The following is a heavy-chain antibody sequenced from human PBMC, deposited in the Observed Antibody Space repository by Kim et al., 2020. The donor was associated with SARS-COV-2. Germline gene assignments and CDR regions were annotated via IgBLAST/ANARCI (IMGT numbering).Heavy chain of an antibody. CDR2: VYSSGST. J-gene: IGHJ4*02. Sequence: SETLSLTCTVSGGSVSSGNYYWTWIRQPPGKGLEWIGYVYSSGSTNYNPSLKSRVTISVDTSKNQFSLKLSSVTAADTAVYYCARARGYNYGPDYWGQGSLVTVSS. V-gene: IGHV4-61*01. D-gene: IGHD5-18*01. CDR3: ARARGYNYGPDY. CDR1: GGSVSSGNYY.